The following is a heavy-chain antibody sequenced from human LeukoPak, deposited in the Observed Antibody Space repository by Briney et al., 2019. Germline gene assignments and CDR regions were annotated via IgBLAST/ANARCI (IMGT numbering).Heavy chain of an antibody. V-gene: IGHV4-30-4*01. CDR1: GGSISSYY. Sequence: SETLSLTCTVSGGSISSYYWSWIRQPPGKGLEWIGSIPDSGSTYYNPSLKSRVTISVDTSKNQLSLRLSSVTAADTAVHYCTGDAGYTYGPWDVWGQGTTVTVSS. CDR2: IPDSGST. D-gene: IGHD5-18*01. J-gene: IGHJ6*02. CDR3: TGDAGYTYGPWDV.